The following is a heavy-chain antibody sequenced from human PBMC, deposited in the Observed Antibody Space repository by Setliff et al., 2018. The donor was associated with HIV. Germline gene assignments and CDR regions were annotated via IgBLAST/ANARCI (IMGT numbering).Heavy chain of an antibody. J-gene: IGHJ4*02. CDR2: ISWNSEIV. CDR3: AKARETSPPLYGGYGDFDC. V-gene: IGHV3-9*01. CDR1: GFTLSSYS. Sequence: QPGGSLRLSCEASGFTLSSYSMNWVRQAPGKGLEWVPGISWNSEIVGLADSVRGRFTISRDNAKNSLYLQMTSLTPEDTAFYFCAKARETSPPLYGGYGDFDCWGQGTLVTVSS. D-gene: IGHD5-12*01.